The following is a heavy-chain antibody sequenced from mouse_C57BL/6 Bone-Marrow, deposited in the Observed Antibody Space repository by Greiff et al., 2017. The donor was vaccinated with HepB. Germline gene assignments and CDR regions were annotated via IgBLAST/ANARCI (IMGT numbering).Heavy chain of an antibody. CDR2: IYPGNSDT. V-gene: IGHV1-5*01. CDR3: TRSYYYVLYYFDY. J-gene: IGHJ2*01. D-gene: IGHD1-1*01. Sequence: DVQLQESGTVLARPGASVKMSCKTSGYTFTSYWMHWVKQRPGQGLEWIGAIYPGNSDTSYNQKFKGKAKLTAVTSASTAYMELSSLTNEDSAVYYCTRSYYYVLYYFDYWGQGTTLTVSS. CDR1: GYTFTSYW.